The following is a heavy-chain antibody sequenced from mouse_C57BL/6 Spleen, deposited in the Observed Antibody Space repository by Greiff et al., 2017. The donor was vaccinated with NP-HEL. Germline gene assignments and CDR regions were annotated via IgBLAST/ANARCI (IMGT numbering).Heavy chain of an antibody. CDR2: IYPGSGNT. CDR3: ARSIYYGDYQRAMDY. CDR1: GYTFTDYY. V-gene: IGHV1-76*01. J-gene: IGHJ4*01. Sequence: VQLVESGAELVRPGASVKLSCKASGYTFTDYYINWVKQRPGQGLEWIARIYPGSGNTYYNEKFKGKAALTAEKSSSTAYMQLSSLTSEDSAVYLCARSIYYGDYQRAMDYWGQGASVTVSS. D-gene: IGHD2-13*01.